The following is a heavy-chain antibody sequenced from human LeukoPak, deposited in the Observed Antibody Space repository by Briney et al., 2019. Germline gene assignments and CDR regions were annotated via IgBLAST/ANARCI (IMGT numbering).Heavy chain of an antibody. Sequence: GGSLRLSCAASGFTFSSYWMHWVRQAPGKGLVWVSRINSHGSSTNYADSVKGRFTISRDNAKNTLFLQMNSLRAEDTAVYYCARPHVGTASDWFESWGQGTLVTVSS. CDR1: GFTFSSYW. CDR2: INSHGSST. D-gene: IGHD1-1*01. CDR3: ARPHVGTASDWFES. V-gene: IGHV3-74*01. J-gene: IGHJ5*01.